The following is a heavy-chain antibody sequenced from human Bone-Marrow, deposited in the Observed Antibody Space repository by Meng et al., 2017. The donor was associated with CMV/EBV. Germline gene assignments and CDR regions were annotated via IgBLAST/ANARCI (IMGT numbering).Heavy chain of an antibody. CDR3: ARDCSSTSCYHSGGYYGMDV. CDR1: GFTFSDYY. Sequence: GESLKISCAASGFTFSDYYMSWIRQAPGKGLEWVSYIRDGGITTYYVDSVKGRFTISRDNAKNSLYLQMNSLRAEDTAVYYCARDCSSTSCYHSGGYYGMDVWGQGNTVNVAS. V-gene: IGHV3-11*04. D-gene: IGHD2-2*01. CDR2: IRDGGITT. J-gene: IGHJ6*02.